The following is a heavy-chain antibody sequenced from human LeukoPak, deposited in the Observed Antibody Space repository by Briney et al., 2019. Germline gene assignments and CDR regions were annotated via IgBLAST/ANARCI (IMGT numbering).Heavy chain of an antibody. Sequence: TGGSLRLSCAASGFTFSNYWMDWVRQAPGKGLEWVANIKQDGSEKYYVDSVKGRFTISRDNAENSLYLQMDSLRAEDTAVYYCSTALINWGQGTLVTVSS. V-gene: IGHV3-7*01. D-gene: IGHD2-15*01. CDR1: GFTFSNYW. CDR3: STALIN. J-gene: IGHJ4*02. CDR2: IKQDGSEK.